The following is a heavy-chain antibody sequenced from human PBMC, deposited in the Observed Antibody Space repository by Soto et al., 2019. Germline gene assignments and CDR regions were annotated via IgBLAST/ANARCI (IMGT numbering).Heavy chain of an antibody. D-gene: IGHD4-17*01. CDR3: ARSQTTVTSYDY. CDR2: IYYSGST. J-gene: IGHJ4*02. CDR1: GGSISSYY. Sequence: SETLSLTCTVSGGSISSYYWSWIRQPPGKGLEWIGYIYYSGSTNYNPSLKSRVTISVDRSKNQFSLKLSSVTAADTVVYYCARSQTTVTSYDYWGQGTLVTVSS. V-gene: IGHV4-59*12.